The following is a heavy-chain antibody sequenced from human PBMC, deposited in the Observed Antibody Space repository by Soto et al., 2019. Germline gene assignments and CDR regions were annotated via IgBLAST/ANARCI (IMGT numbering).Heavy chain of an antibody. CDR3: ATDSYSSSLEGGYGMDV. CDR1: GYTFTSYG. D-gene: IGHD6-6*01. CDR2: ISAYNGNT. Sequence: GASVKVSCKVSGYTFTSYGISWVRQAPGQGLEWMGWISAYNGNTNYAQKLQGRVTMTTDTSTSTAYMELRSLRSDDTAVYYCATDSYSSSLEGGYGMDVWGQGTTVTVSS. J-gene: IGHJ6*02. V-gene: IGHV1-18*04.